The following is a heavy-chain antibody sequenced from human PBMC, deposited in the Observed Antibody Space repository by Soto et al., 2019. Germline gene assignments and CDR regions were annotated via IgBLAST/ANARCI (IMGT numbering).Heavy chain of an antibody. J-gene: IGHJ4*02. CDR3: ASLQVPGNFDY. CDR2: IYYSGDT. V-gene: IGHV4-39*01. Sequence: SETLSLTCTVSGGSIRSSNYYWAWVRQPPGKGLEWIANIYYSGDTYFHPSLRSRLTVSVDTSKNQFSLKLSSLTAADTAMYYCASLQVPGNFDYWGQGTLGTVSS. CDR1: GGSIRSSNYY. D-gene: IGHD6-13*01.